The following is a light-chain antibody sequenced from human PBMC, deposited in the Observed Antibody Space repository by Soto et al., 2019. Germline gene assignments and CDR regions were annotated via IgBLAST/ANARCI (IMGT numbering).Light chain of an antibody. CDR1: QGINNY. CDR2: KAS. V-gene: IGKV1-5*03. J-gene: IGKJ1*01. CDR3: QQYNSYSRT. Sequence: IQLTQSPSSLSASVGDRVTITCRASQGINNYVAWYQQKPGKAPKLLIYKASTLKSGVPSRFSGSGSGTEFTLTISSLQPDDFATYYCQQYNSYSRTFGQGTKVDIK.